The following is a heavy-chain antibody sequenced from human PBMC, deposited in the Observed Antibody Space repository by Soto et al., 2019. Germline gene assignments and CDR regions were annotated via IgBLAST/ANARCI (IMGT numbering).Heavy chain of an antibody. V-gene: IGHV4-34*09. CDR3: ARDRLYDSGGYFFEY. D-gene: IGHD3-22*01. CDR1: GGSFSGYY. J-gene: IGHJ4*02. CDR2: INHSGTT. Sequence: PSETLSLTCAVYGGSFSGYYWSWIRQPPGKGLEWIGEINHSGTTSYNPSLQSRVTISVDTSKNQFSLKLTSMTAADTAVYYCARDRLYDSGGYFFEYWGQGAMVTVSS.